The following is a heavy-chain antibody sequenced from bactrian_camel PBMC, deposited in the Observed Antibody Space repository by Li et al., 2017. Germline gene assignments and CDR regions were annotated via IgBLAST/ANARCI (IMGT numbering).Heavy chain of an antibody. CDR3: AADENRYGGTWLILSPDFGY. V-gene: IGHV3S40*01. D-gene: IGHD6*01. Sequence: DVQLVESGGGSVQPGGSLKLSCRTGGMAFSENCMSWFRRAPGKEREPVAGIYTDDGRTYYADSVKGRFAISQDNAKNTVYLQMNDLKPEDTAMYYCAADENRYGGTWLILSPDFGYWGQGTQ. J-gene: IGHJ6*01. CDR1: GMAFSENC. CDR2: IYTDDGRT.